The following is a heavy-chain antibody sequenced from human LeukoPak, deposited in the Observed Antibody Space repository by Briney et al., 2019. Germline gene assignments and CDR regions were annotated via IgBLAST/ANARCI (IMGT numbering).Heavy chain of an antibody. Sequence: ASVKVSCKASDHTFSKYDISWVRQAPGQGLQWMGWISAYNDNTNYAQKLQGRVTMTTDTSTSTAYMDLRSLRSDDTAVYYCARDQFYRPYRGEAISFDYWGQGTLVTVSS. CDR1: DHTFSKYD. D-gene: IGHD3-10*01. CDR2: ISAYNDNT. J-gene: IGHJ4*02. CDR3: ARDQFYRPYRGEAISFDY. V-gene: IGHV1-18*01.